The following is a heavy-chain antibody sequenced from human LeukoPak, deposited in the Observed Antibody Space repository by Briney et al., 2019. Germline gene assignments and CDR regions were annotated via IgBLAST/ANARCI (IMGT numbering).Heavy chain of an antibody. CDR1: GDSVSSNSAA. CDR3: ARVFSSAYDTSFDY. Sequence: SRTLSLTCAISGDSVSSNSAAWNWIRQSPSRGLEWLGRTYYRSKWYNGYAVSVKSRVTINPDTSKNQFSLQLNSVTPEDTAVYYCARVFSSAYDTSFDYWGQGTLVTVSS. V-gene: IGHV6-1*01. CDR2: TYYRSKWYN. J-gene: IGHJ4*02. D-gene: IGHD5-12*01.